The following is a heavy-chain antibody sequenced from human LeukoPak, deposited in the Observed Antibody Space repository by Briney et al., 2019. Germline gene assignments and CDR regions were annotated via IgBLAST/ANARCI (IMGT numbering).Heavy chain of an antibody. D-gene: IGHD2-21*01. CDR2: SSYSGAT. V-gene: IGHV4-59*08. CDR1: SVSMNEYY. J-gene: IGHJ4*02. CDR3: ATAKFPYYYFDF. Sequence: SETLSLTCTVSSVSMNEYYWSWIRQSPGKGLEWIGSSSYSGATNYAPSLTSRVIISVDTSNNQVSLSLSSVTAADTAIYYCATAKFPYYYFDFWGQGILVTVSS.